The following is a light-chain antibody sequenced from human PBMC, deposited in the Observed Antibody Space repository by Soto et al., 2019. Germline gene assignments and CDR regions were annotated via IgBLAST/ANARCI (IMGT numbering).Light chain of an antibody. Sequence: EIVMTQSPATLSVSPGERATLSCRASQSISNNLAWYQQQPGQAPRLLIYGASTMATDIPARFSGSETGTEFTLTISSLQSEDFAVYYCLHYYEWPRWTFGQGTKVEVK. CDR1: QSISNN. CDR3: LHYYEWPRWT. V-gene: IGKV3-15*01. CDR2: GAS. J-gene: IGKJ1*01.